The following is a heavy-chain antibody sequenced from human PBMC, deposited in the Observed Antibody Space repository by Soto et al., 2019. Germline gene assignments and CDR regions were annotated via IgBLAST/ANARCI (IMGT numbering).Heavy chain of an antibody. CDR3: ARDRGVYYYYMDV. CDR1: GYTFTGYY. CDR2: INPNSGGT. J-gene: IGHJ6*03. V-gene: IGHV1-2*04. Sequence: ASVKVSCKASGYTFTGYYMHWVRQAPGQGLEWMGWINPNSGGTNYAQKFQGWVTMTRDTSISTAYMELSRLRSDDTAVYYCARDRGVYYYYMDVWGKGTTVTVSS.